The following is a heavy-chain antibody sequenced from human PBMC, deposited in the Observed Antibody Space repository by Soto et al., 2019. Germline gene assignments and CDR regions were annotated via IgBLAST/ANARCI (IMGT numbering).Heavy chain of an antibody. V-gene: IGHV3-49*03. CDR3: TREHTIFGVVYDAFDI. CDR2: IRSKAYGGTT. J-gene: IGHJ3*02. Sequence: GGSLRLSCTASGFTFGDYAMSWFRQAPGKGLEWVGFIRSKAYGGTTEYAASVKGRFTISRDDSKSIAYLQMNSLKTEDTAVYYCTREHTIFGVVYDAFDIWGQGTMVTVSS. CDR1: GFTFGDYA. D-gene: IGHD3-3*01.